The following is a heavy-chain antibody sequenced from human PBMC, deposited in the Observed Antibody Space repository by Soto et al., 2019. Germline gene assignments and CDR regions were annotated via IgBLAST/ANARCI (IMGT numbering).Heavy chain of an antibody. D-gene: IGHD5-18*01. J-gene: IGHJ3*02. CDR3: AGAPPLKYTYGLRGAFDI. V-gene: IGHV4-30-4*01. Sequence: QVQLQESGPGLVKPSQTLSLTCTVSGGSISSGDYYWSWIRQPPGKGLEWIGYIYYSGSTYYNPSLKSRVTISVDTSKNQFSLKLSSVTAADTAVYYCAGAPPLKYTYGLRGAFDIWGQGTMVTVSS. CDR2: IYYSGST. CDR1: GGSISSGDYY.